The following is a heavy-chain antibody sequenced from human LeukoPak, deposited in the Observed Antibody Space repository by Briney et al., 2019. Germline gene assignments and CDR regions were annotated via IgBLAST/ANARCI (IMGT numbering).Heavy chain of an antibody. V-gene: IGHV4-34*01. J-gene: IGHJ5*02. CDR1: GGSFSGYY. CDR3: AKAIVVVPAAIGGWFDP. Sequence: PSETLSLTCAVYGGSFSGYYWSWIRQPPGKGLEWIGEINHSGSTNYNPSLKSRVTISVDTSKNQFSLKLSSVTAADTAVYYCAKAIVVVPAAIGGWFDPWGQGTLVTVSS. D-gene: IGHD2-2*02. CDR2: INHSGST.